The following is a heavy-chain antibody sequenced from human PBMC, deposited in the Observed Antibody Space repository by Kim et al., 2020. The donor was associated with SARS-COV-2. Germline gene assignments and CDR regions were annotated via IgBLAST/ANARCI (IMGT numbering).Heavy chain of an antibody. V-gene: IGHV1-46*01. CDR1: EYTFTTYY. CDR2: INPRGGTT. D-gene: IGHD3-10*01. J-gene: IGHJ6*02. CDR3: ATPRGISYYGLDL. Sequence: ASVKVSCKASEYTFTTYYIHWVRQAPGHGLEWMGIINPRGGTTTYPQRFQGRLTMTMDTSTSTVYMELSNLRSEDTAVYYCATPRGISYYGLDLWGQGTAVTVSS.